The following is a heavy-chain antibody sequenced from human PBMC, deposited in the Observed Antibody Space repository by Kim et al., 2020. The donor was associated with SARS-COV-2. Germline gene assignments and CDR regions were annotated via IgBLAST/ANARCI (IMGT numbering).Heavy chain of an antibody. CDR2: ISGSGGST. CDR1: GFTFSSYA. V-gene: IGHV3-23*01. D-gene: IGHD3-10*01. Sequence: GGSLRLSCAASGFTFSSYAMSWVRQAPGKGLEWVSAISGSGGSTYYADSVKGRFTISRDNSKNTLYLQMNSLRAEDTAVYYCAKDLKVRGVMFYYYYGMDVWGQGTTVTVSS. J-gene: IGHJ6*02. CDR3: AKDLKVRGVMFYYYYGMDV.